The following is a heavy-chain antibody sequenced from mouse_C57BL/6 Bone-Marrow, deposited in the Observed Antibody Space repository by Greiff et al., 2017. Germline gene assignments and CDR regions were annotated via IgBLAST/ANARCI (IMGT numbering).Heavy chain of an antibody. CDR1: GFSLSTSGMG. D-gene: IGHD1-1*01. CDR2: IDWDDDK. Sequence: QVTLKESGPGILQSSQTLSLTCSFSGFSLSTSGMGVSWIRQPSGKGLEWLAHIDWDDDKRYNPSLKSRLTISKDTSRNQVFLKITSVDTADTATYYCARRANGSSCYWYFDVWGTGTTVTVSS. V-gene: IGHV8-12*01. CDR3: ARRANGSSCYWYFDV. J-gene: IGHJ1*03.